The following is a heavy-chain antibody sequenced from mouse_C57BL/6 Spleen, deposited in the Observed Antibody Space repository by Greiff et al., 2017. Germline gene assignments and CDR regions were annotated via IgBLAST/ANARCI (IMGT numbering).Heavy chain of an antibody. D-gene: IGHD1-1*01. J-gene: IGHJ1*03. CDR2: IYPGDGDT. CDR1: GYAFSSSW. CDR3: ARHGSSWYFDV. V-gene: IGHV1-82*01. Sequence: QVQLKESGPELVKPGASVKISCKASGYAFSSSWMNWVKQRPGKGLEWIGRIYPGDGDTNYNGKFKGKATLTADKSSSTAYMQLSSLTSEDSAVYFSARHGSSWYFDVWGTGTTVTVSS.